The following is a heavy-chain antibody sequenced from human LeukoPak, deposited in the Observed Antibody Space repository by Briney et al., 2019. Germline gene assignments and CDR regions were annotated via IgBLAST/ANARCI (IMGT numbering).Heavy chain of an antibody. D-gene: IGHD3-10*01. CDR3: ARGGQAGTGDL. Sequence: GGSLRLSCAASGFTFSKYAMGWVRQSPGKGLEWVANIKQDGSETYHVDSVKGRFTISRDNAKDSLYLEMNSLRAEDTAVYYCARGGQAGTGDLWGQGTLVTVSS. CDR1: GFTFSKYA. V-gene: IGHV3-7*01. CDR2: IKQDGSET. J-gene: IGHJ5*02.